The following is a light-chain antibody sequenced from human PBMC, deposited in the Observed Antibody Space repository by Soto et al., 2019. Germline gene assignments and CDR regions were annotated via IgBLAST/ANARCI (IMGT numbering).Light chain of an antibody. CDR3: PAWDDSLSGL. V-gene: IGLV1-47*01. CDR1: SSNIGSNY. J-gene: IGLJ1*01. Sequence: QSVLTQPPSASGTPGQSGTISCSGSSSNIGSNYVYWYQQLPGTAPKLLIYRNNQRPSGVPDRFSGSKSGTSASLAISGLRSEDEADYYCPAWDDSLSGLFGTGTKVTVL. CDR2: RNN.